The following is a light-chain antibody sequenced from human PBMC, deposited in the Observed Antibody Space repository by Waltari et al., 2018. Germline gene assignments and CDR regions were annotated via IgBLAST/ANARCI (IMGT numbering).Light chain of an antibody. J-gene: IGKJ1*01. CDR2: LAS. V-gene: IGKV4-1*01. Sequence: DIVMTQSPDSLAVSLGERATINCKSSQSVLYSTNNKNYLAWYQQKPGQPPKLLIYLASTRESGVPDRFSGSGSGTDFTLTISSLQAEDVAVYYCQQYYNIPWTFGQGTKVEIK. CDR1: QSVLYSTNNKNY. CDR3: QQYYNIPWT.